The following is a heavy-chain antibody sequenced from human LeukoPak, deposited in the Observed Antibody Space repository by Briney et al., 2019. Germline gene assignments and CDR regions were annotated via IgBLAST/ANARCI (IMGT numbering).Heavy chain of an antibody. Sequence: ASVKVSCKASGYTFTGYYMHWVRQAPGQGLEWMGWINPNSGGTNYAQKFQGWVTMTRDTSISTAYMELSRLRSDDTAVYYCARGGSLRYFDWSTFDPWGQGTLVTVSS. V-gene: IGHV1-2*04. CDR2: INPNSGGT. CDR3: ARGGSLRYFDWSTFDP. J-gene: IGHJ5*02. CDR1: GYTFTGYY. D-gene: IGHD3-9*01.